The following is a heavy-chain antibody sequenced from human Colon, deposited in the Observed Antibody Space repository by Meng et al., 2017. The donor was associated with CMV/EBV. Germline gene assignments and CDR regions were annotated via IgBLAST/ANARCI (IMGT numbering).Heavy chain of an antibody. CDR3: ARDWASGYDYYYYGMDV. J-gene: IGHJ6*02. D-gene: IGHD5-12*01. CDR2: INPSGGST. V-gene: IGHV1-46*01. CDR1: GYTLTSYY. Sequence: SVPVSRQASGYTLTSYYMHWVRQAPGQGLEWMGIINPSGGSTSYAQKFQGRVTMTTDTSTSTAYTELRSLRSDDTAVYYCARDWASGYDYYYYGMDVWGQGTTVTVSS.